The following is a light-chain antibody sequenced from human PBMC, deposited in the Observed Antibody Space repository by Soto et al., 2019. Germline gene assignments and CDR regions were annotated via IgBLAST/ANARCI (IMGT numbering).Light chain of an antibody. CDR3: QQYGRSPMFT. Sequence: EIVLTQSPGTLSLSPGERATLSCRASQSVSSNYLAWYQQKPGQAPRLLIYGASRGAAGIPDRFSGSGSGTDFTLTFIRLEPEDFAVYFCQQYGRSPMFTFGQGKKWEVK. J-gene: IGKJ2*01. CDR2: GAS. V-gene: IGKV3-20*01. CDR1: QSVSSNY.